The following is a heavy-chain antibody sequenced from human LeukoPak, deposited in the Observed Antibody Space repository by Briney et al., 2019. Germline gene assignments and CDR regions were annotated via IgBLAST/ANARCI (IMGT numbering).Heavy chain of an antibody. CDR3: ARLEYSSSWYVY. J-gene: IGHJ4*02. D-gene: IGHD6-13*01. V-gene: IGHV4-59*01. CDR1: GGSISSYY. Sequence: SETLSLTCTVSGGSISSYYWSWIRQPPGKGLEWIGYIYYSGSTNYNPSLKSRVTISVDTSKKEFSLKLSSVTAADTAVYFCARLEYSSSWYVYWGQGTLVTVSS. CDR2: IYYSGST.